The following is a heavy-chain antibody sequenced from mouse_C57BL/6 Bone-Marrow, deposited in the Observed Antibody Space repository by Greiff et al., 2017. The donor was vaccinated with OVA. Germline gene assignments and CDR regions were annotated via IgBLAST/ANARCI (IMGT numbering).Heavy chain of an antibody. CDR2: INPNNGGT. V-gene: IGHV1-22*01. J-gene: IGHJ2*01. Sequence: EVQLQQSGPELVKPGASVKMSCKASGYTFTDYNMHWVKQSHGKSLEWIGYINPNNGGTSYNQKFKGKATLTVNKSSSTAYMELRSLTSEDSAVYYCAREGDYYYGFDYWGQGTTLTVSS. CDR3: AREGDYYYGFDY. D-gene: IGHD1-1*01. CDR1: GYTFTDYN.